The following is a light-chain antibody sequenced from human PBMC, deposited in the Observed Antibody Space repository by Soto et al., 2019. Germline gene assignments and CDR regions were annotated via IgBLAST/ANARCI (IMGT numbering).Light chain of an antibody. Sequence: EIVLTQSPGTLSLSPGDRATLSCRASQTVSSTSLAWYQQKPGQAPRLLIYGASSRATGLPDRFSGSASGTDITLTISRLEPEDFAVYYCQHYGTSPYTFGQGTKLEIK. V-gene: IGKV3-20*01. CDR3: QHYGTSPYT. J-gene: IGKJ2*01. CDR2: GAS. CDR1: QTVSSTS.